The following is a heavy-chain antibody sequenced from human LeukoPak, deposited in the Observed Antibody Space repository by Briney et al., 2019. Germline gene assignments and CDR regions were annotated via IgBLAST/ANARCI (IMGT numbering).Heavy chain of an antibody. CDR2: IIPIFGIA. CDR3: ASTMVRGVMYPYYFDY. J-gene: IGHJ4*02. D-gene: IGHD3-10*01. CDR1: GYTFTSYY. Sequence: GASVKVSCKASGYTFTSYYMHWVRQAPGQGLEWMGRIIPIFGIANYAQKFQGRVTITADKSTSTAYMELSSLRSEDTAVYYCASTMVRGVMYPYYFDYWGQGTLVTVSS. V-gene: IGHV1-69*02.